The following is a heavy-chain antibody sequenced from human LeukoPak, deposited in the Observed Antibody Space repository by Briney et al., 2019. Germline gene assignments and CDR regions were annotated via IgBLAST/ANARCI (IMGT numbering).Heavy chain of an antibody. Sequence: ASVKVSCKASGYTFSDYGINWVRQAPVQGLEWMGWISTHNGDTKYAQKFQGRVTMTTDTSTSTVTMELRSLRADDTAVYYCARDGHYRHFDYWGQGTVVTVSS. CDR3: ARDGHYRHFDY. V-gene: IGHV1-18*01. CDR1: GYTFSDYG. J-gene: IGHJ4*01. CDR2: ISTHNGDT. D-gene: IGHD4-17*01.